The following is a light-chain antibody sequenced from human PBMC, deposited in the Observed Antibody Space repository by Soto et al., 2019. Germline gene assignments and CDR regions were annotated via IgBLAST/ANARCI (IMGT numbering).Light chain of an antibody. Sequence: QSALTQPASVSGSPGQSITISCTGTSSDVGAYNYVSWYQQHPGKAPKVMIFEVSHRPSGVSNRFSGSKSGNTASLTVSGLQADDEADYYCATWDDSLSVLFGGGTKLTVL. CDR2: EVS. J-gene: IGLJ3*02. V-gene: IGLV2-14*01. CDR3: ATWDDSLSVL. CDR1: SSDVGAYNY.